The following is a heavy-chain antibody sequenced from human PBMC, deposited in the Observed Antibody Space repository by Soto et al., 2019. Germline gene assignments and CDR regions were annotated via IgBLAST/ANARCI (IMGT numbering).Heavy chain of an antibody. CDR2: IIPILGIA. J-gene: IGHJ4*02. V-gene: IGHV1-69*08. CDR3: AREDYSGSGSDFDY. CDR1: GGTFSSYT. Sequence: QVQLVQSGAEVKKPGSSVKVSCKASGGTFSSYTISWVRQAPGQGLEWMGRIIPILGIANYAQKFQGRVTITADKSTSTAYMELSSLRSEATAVYYCAREDYSGSGSDFDYWGQGTLVTVSS. D-gene: IGHD3-10*01.